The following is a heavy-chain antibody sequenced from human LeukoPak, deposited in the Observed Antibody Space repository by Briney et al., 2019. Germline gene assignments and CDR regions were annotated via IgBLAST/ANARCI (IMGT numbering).Heavy chain of an antibody. J-gene: IGHJ4*02. CDR3: ARRSDDNIFYSSSWYVFYFDY. D-gene: IGHD6-13*01. Sequence: PGGSLRLSCAASGFTFSSYGMSWVRQAPGKGLEWVSAISGSGGSTYYADSVKGRFTISRDNSKNTLYLQMNSLRAEDTAVYYCARRSDDNIFYSSSWYVFYFDYWGQGTLVTVSS. CDR1: GFTFSSYG. CDR2: ISGSGGST. V-gene: IGHV3-23*01.